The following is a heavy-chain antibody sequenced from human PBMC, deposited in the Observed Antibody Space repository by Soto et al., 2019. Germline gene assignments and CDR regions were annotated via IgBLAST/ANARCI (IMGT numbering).Heavy chain of an antibody. V-gene: IGHV3-53*01. Sequence: GGSLRLSCAASGSTVSTNYMSWVRQAPGKGLEWVSVIYTGGSTFYADSVKGRFTISSDNSKNTLYLQMNSLRAEDTAVYYCARAGNDSSGYYPFDPWGQGTLVTVSS. CDR2: IYTGGST. CDR3: ARAGNDSSGYYPFDP. D-gene: IGHD3-22*01. J-gene: IGHJ5*02. CDR1: GSTVSTNY.